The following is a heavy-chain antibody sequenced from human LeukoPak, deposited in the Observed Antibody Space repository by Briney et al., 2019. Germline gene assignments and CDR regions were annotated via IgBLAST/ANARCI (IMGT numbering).Heavy chain of an antibody. J-gene: IGHJ4*02. CDR1: GGSISSSNW. CDR3: ARDTNTYYYDSSGFGY. Sequence: SETLSLTCAVSGGSISSSNWWSWVRQPPGKGLEWIGEIYHSGSTNYNPSLKSRVTISVDKSKNQFSLKLSSVTAADTAVYYCARDTNTYYYDSSGFGYWGQGTLVTVSS. V-gene: IGHV4-4*02. D-gene: IGHD3-22*01. CDR2: IYHSGST.